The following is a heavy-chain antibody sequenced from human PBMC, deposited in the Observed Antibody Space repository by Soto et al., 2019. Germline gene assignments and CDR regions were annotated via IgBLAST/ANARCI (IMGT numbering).Heavy chain of an antibody. J-gene: IGHJ4*02. Sequence: GGSLRLSCAASGFTLSSYSMNWVRQASGKGLEWVASISSSSTHIYYADSVKGRFTISRDNARNSLYLQMNRLRAEDTALYYCWSRPRTAGDDSFDHWGQGTLVTVSS. D-gene: IGHD6-13*01. CDR1: GFTLSSYS. V-gene: IGHV3-21*04. CDR3: WSRPRTAGDDSFDH. CDR2: ISSSSTHI.